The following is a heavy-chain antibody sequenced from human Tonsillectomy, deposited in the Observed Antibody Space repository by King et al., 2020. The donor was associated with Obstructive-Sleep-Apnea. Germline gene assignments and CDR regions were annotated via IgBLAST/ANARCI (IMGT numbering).Heavy chain of an antibody. V-gene: IGHV3-30-3*01. D-gene: IGHD7-27*01. Sequence: VQLVESGGGVVQPGRSLRLSCAASGFTFSSYAMHWVRQAPGKGLEWVAVISYDGSNKYYADSVKGRFTISRDNSKNTLYLQMNSLRAEDPAVYYCARDGNWGKLHYWYFDLWGRGTLVTISS. J-gene: IGHJ2*01. CDR2: ISYDGSNK. CDR1: GFTFSSYA. CDR3: ARDGNWGKLHYWYFDL.